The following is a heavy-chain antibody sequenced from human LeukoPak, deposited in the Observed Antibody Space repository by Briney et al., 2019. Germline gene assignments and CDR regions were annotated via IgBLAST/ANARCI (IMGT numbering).Heavy chain of an antibody. CDR2: IKQDGSEK. CDR3: VSGGRFGDPFDY. D-gene: IGHD3-10*01. J-gene: IGHJ4*02. V-gene: IGHV3-7*01. CDR1: GFTFSSYW. Sequence: GGSLRLSCAASGFTFSSYWMSWVRQAPGKGLEWVANIKQDGSEKYYVDSVKGRFTISRDNAKNSLYLQMNSLRAEDTAVYYCVSGGRFGDPFDYWGQGTLVTVSS.